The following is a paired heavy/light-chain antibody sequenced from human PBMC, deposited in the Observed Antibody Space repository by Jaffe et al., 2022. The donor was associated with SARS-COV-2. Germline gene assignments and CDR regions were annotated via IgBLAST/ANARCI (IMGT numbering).Heavy chain of an antibody. V-gene: IGHV1-46*01. Sequence: QVQLVQSGAEVKKPGASVKVSCKASGYTFSNYYMNWVRQAPGQGLEWMGIINPSGGATTYAQKFQGRLTMTSDTSTSTVHMTLSSLRSEDTAVYYCSRDLGTVTPQLDYWGQGTLVTVSS. CDR2: INPSGGAT. D-gene: IGHD4-17*01. CDR3: SRDLGTVTPQLDY. CDR1: GYTFSNYY. J-gene: IGHJ4*02.
Light chain of an antibody. CDR2: GKN. Sequence: SSELTQDPTMSVALGQTVRLTCQGDSLRNYYTSWYQQKPGQAPVLVIYGKNNRPSGIPARFSGSSSGNTASLTITGAQAEDEAAYYCCARDSSGDHLVFGGGTKVTVL. CDR1: SLRNYY. J-gene: IGLJ2*01. CDR3: CARDSSGDHLV. V-gene: IGLV3-19*01.